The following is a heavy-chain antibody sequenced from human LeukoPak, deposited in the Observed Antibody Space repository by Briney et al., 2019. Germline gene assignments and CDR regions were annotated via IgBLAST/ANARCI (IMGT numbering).Heavy chain of an antibody. Sequence: PGGSLRLSCAASGFTFSSYEMNWVRQAPGKGLEWVSYISSSGSTIYYADSVKGRFTISRDSAKNSLYLQMNSLRAEDTAVYYCAREGDGYNQDYWGQGTLVTISS. D-gene: IGHD5-24*01. J-gene: IGHJ4*02. CDR3: AREGDGYNQDY. CDR1: GFTFSSYE. CDR2: ISSSGSTI. V-gene: IGHV3-48*03.